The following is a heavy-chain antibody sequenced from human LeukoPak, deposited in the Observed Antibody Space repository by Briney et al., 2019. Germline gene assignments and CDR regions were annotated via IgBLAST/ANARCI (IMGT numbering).Heavy chain of an antibody. Sequence: SETLSLTCTVSGYSISSGYYWGWIRQPPGKGLEWIGSIYYSGSTYYNPSLKSRVTISVDTSKNQFSLKLSSVTAADTAVYYCARGPSYYDFWSGYFITAFDYWGQGTLVTVSS. V-gene: IGHV4-38-2*02. CDR3: ARGPSYYDFWSGYFITAFDY. CDR1: GYSISSGYY. J-gene: IGHJ4*02. CDR2: IYYSGST. D-gene: IGHD3-3*01.